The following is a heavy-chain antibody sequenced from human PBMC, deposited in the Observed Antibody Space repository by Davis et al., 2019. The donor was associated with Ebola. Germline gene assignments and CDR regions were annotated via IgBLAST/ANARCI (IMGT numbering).Heavy chain of an antibody. CDR1: GYTFTNYW. CDR3: ARRRRDTAMVDY. J-gene: IGHJ4*02. D-gene: IGHD5-18*01. Sequence: KVSCKGSGYTFTNYWIGWVRQMPGTGLEYVGIIYPGDSDIRYSPSFQGQVTISADKSISTAFLQWSSLKASDTAMYYCARRRRDTAMVDYWGQGTLVTVSS. CDR2: IYPGDSDI. V-gene: IGHV5-51*01.